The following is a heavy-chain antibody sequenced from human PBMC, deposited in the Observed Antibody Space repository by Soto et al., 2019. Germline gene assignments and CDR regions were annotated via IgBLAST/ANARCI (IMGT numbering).Heavy chain of an antibody. Sequence: PGGSLRLSCAAGGFTFGDYAMSWFRQAPGKGLEWVGFIRSKAYGGTTEYAASVKGRFTISRDDSKSIAYLQMNSLEIEDTAVYYCTRVRWELLGPNCWGQGTLVTVSS. CDR1: GFTFGDYA. CDR2: IRSKAYGGTT. D-gene: IGHD1-26*01. V-gene: IGHV3-49*03. J-gene: IGHJ4*02. CDR3: TRVRWELLGPNC.